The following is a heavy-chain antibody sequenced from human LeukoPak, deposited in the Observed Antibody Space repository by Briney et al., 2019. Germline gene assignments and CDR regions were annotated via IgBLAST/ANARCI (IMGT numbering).Heavy chain of an antibody. CDR2: INSDGSWT. D-gene: IGHD2/OR15-2a*01. J-gene: IGHJ4*02. Sequence: GGSLRLSCAASGNYWMHWVRQAPGKGLVWVSHINSDGSWTSYADSVKGRFTISKDNAKNTVYLQMNSLRAGDTAAYYCVSFYETYWGRGTLVTVSS. V-gene: IGHV3-74*01. CDR3: VSFYETY. CDR1: GNYW.